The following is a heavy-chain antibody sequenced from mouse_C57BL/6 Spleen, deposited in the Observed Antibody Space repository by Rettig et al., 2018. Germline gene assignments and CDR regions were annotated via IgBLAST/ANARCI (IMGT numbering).Heavy chain of an antibody. D-gene: IGHD1-1*01. CDR2: IWGGGST. V-gene: IGHV2-9*01. Sequence: QVQLKESGPGLVAPSQSLSITCPVSGFSFTSYGVDWVRQPPGQGLEWLGVIWGGGSTNYHSALMSRLSISKDNSKSQVFLKMNSLQTDDTAMYYCAKHGSSPSYWYFDVWGTGTTVTVSS. CDR1: GFSFTSYG. J-gene: IGHJ1*03. CDR3: AKHGSSPSYWYFDV.